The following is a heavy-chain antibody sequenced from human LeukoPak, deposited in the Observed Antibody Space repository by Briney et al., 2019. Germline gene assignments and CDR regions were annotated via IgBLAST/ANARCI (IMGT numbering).Heavy chain of an antibody. CDR1: GFIFSSYA. V-gene: IGHV3-23*01. D-gene: IGHD2-21*02. J-gene: IGHJ4*02. CDR2: ISGSGGST. Sequence: EGSLRLSCAASGFIFSSYAISWVRQAPGKGLEWVSAISGSGGSTYYADSVKGRFTISRDNSKNTLYLQMNSLRAEDTAVYYCAKRRDRTAHYFDYWGQGTLVTVSS. CDR3: AKRRDRTAHYFDY.